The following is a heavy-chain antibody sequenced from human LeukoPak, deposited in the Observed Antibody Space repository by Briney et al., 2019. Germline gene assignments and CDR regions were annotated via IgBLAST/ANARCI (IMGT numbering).Heavy chain of an antibody. CDR2: INSDGSST. Sequence: PGGSLRLSCAASGFTFSSYWMHWVRQAPGKGLVWVSRINSDGSSTSYADSVKGRFTISRDNAKNTLYLQMNSLRAEDTAVYYCARDPTIDYYDSSGYVDYWGQGTLVTVSS. J-gene: IGHJ4*02. CDR3: ARDPTIDYYDSSGYVDY. V-gene: IGHV3-74*01. D-gene: IGHD3-22*01. CDR1: GFTFSSYW.